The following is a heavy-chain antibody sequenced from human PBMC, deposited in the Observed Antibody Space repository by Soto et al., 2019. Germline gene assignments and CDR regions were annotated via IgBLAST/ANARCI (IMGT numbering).Heavy chain of an antibody. J-gene: IGHJ4*02. CDR1: GGSVSSGSYY. D-gene: IGHD3-22*01. CDR3: ARGGDYYDSSGYEQFDY. Sequence: PSETLSLTCTVSGGSVSSGSYYWSWIRQPPGKGLEWIGYIYYSGSTNYNPSLKSRVTISVDTSKNQFSLKLSSVTAADTAVYYCARGGDYYDSSGYEQFDYWGQGTLVTVSS. V-gene: IGHV4-61*01. CDR2: IYYSGST.